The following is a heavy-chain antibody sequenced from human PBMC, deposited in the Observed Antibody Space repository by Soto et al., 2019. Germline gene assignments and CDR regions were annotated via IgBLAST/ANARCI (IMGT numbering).Heavy chain of an antibody. CDR1: GFTFYDYS. Sequence: EVQLVESGGGVVQPGGSLRLSCAASGFTFYDYSMHWVRQAPGKGLKWLSYIGSTSATMYYADSVKGRFTISRDNAKKSLHLQMNSLRHGDTAVYYCATTVATPDTLYYYALDVWGPGTTVTVSS. J-gene: IGHJ6*02. V-gene: IGHV3-48*02. D-gene: IGHD5-12*01. CDR2: IGSTSATM. CDR3: ATTVATPDTLYYYALDV.